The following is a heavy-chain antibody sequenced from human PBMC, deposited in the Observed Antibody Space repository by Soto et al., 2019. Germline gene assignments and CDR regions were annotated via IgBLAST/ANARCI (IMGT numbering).Heavy chain of an antibody. Sequence: DVQLVESGGDLVQPGGSLRLSCAASGFSFSSYWMTWVRQAPGKGLEWVANIKQDGREKYYVASVKGRFTISRDNGKNLLFLQMDSLTPDDTAVYYCAGDGVQNGAYNGWLDPWGQGTLVNVSS. CDR3: AGDGVQNGAYNGWLDP. V-gene: IGHV3-7*03. CDR1: GFSFSSYW. CDR2: IKQDGREK. J-gene: IGHJ5*02. D-gene: IGHD3-16*01.